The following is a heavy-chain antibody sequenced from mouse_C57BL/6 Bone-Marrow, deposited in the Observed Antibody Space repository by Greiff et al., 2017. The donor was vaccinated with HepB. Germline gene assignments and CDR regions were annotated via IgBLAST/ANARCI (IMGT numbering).Heavy chain of an antibody. CDR3: TRDRSTIQPDYDAMDY. D-gene: IGHD2-1*01. CDR1: GFTFSSYA. Sequence: EVQRVESGEGLVKPGGSLKLSCAASGFTFSSYAMSWVRQTPEKRLEWVAYIRSGGDNIYYADTVKGRFIISRDNARNTLYLQMSSLKSEDTATYYCTRDRSTIQPDYDAMDYWGQGTSVTVSS. CDR2: IRSGGDNI. J-gene: IGHJ4*01. V-gene: IGHV5-9-1*02.